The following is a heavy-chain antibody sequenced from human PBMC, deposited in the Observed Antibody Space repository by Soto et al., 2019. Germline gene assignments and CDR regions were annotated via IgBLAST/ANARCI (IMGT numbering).Heavy chain of an antibody. V-gene: IGHV4-34*01. CDR1: GGSFSGYY. CDR2: INHSGST. Sequence: SETLSLTCAVYGGSFSGYYWSWIRQPPGKGLEWIGEINHSGSTNYNPSLKSRVTISVDTSKNQFSLKLSSVTAADTAVYYCAREGYCSSTSCYKTEANDYWGQGTLVTVSS. J-gene: IGHJ4*02. D-gene: IGHD2-2*02. CDR3: AREGYCSSTSCYKTEANDY.